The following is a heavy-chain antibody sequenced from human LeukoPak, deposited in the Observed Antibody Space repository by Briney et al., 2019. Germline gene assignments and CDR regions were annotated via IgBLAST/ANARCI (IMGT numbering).Heavy chain of an antibody. J-gene: IGHJ4*02. CDR1: GFTFSSYA. V-gene: IGHV3-33*08. Sequence: GRSLRLSCAASGFTFSSYAMHWVRQAPGKGLEWVAVIWYDGSSKYYADSVKGRFTISRDNSKNTLYLQMNSLTDEDTAVYYCASPPSSGWPGGWGQGTLVTVSS. D-gene: IGHD6-19*01. CDR2: IWYDGSSK. CDR3: ASPPSSGWPGG.